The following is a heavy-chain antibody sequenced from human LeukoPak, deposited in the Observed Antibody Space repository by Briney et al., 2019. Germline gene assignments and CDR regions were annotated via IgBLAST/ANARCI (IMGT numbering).Heavy chain of an antibody. Sequence: SVKVSCKASGGTFSSYAISWVRQAPGQGLEWMGGIIPIFGTANYAQKFQGRDTITTDESTSTAYMELSSLRSEDTAVYYCATSIAARPVYYYMDVWGKGTTVTVSS. CDR1: GGTFSSYA. D-gene: IGHD6-6*01. J-gene: IGHJ6*03. CDR3: ATSIAARPVYYYMDV. V-gene: IGHV1-69*05. CDR2: IIPIFGTA.